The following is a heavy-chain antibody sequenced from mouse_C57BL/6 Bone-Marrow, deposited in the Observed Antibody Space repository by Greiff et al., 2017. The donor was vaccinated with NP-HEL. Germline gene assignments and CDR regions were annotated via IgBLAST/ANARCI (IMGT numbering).Heavy chain of an antibody. J-gene: IGHJ3*01. Sequence: VQLQQSGAELARPGASVKLSCKASGYTFTSYGISWVKQRTGQGLEWIGEIYPRSGNTYYNEKFKGKATLTADKSSSTAYMELRSLTSEDSAVYFCAKEGKGSSYVSWFAYWGQGTLVTVSA. CDR2: IYPRSGNT. CDR1: GYTFTSYG. D-gene: IGHD1-1*01. V-gene: IGHV1-81*01. CDR3: AKEGKGSSYVSWFAY.